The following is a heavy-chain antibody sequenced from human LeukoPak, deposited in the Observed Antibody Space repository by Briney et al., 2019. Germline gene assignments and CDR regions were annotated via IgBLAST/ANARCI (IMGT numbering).Heavy chain of an antibody. CDR1: GFTFSSYA. D-gene: IGHD3-10*01. CDR2: IKQDGSEK. V-gene: IGHV3-7*01. CDR3: ARDPMVRGVQEYYFDY. J-gene: IGHJ4*02. Sequence: GGSLRLSCAASGFTFSSYAMSWVRQAPGKGLEWVANIKQDGSEKYYVDSVKGRFTISRDNAKNSLYLQMNSLRAEDTAVYYCARDPMVRGVQEYYFDYWGQGTLVTVSS.